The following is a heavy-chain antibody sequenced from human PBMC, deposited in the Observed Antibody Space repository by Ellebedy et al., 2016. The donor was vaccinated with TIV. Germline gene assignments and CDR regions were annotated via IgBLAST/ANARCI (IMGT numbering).Heavy chain of an antibody. CDR3: ASQLINRLGSIVDY. CDR1: GFTFSNYA. Sequence: GESLKISXAASGFTFSNYAMHWVRQAPGKGLEWVAVISFDERNKYYADFVKGRFTISRDNSKNTLYLQMDSLRAEDTAVYYCASQLINRLGSIVDYWGQGTLVTVSS. J-gene: IGHJ4*02. CDR2: ISFDERNK. V-gene: IGHV3-30-3*01. D-gene: IGHD1-1*01.